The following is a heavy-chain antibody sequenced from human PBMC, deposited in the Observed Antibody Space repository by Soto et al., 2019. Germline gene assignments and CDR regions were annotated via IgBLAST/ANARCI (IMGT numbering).Heavy chain of an antibody. CDR1: GFTFSSYA. CDR2: ISIRGGDE. Sequence: QVQLVESGGGVVQPGKSLRLSCAASGFTFSSYAMHWARQAPGKGLEWVTFISIRGGDEYYAESVRGRFTISRDDSKNPRYLQMDSLRVEYTAVYYCARGTIVARQHLDYWGQGTLVTVSS. CDR3: ARGTIVARQHLDY. D-gene: IGHD6-6*01. V-gene: IGHV3-30*03. J-gene: IGHJ4*02.